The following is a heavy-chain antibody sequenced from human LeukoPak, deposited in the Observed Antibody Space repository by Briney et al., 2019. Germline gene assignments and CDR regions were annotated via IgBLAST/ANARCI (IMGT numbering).Heavy chain of an antibody. Sequence: GGSLRLSCAASGFTFSSYAMSWVRQAPGKGLEWVSAISGSGGSTYYADSVKGRFTISRDNSKNTLYLQMYSLRAEDTAVYYCAKGDCSSTNCYYFGYWGQGTLVTVSS. D-gene: IGHD2-2*01. CDR3: AKGDCSSTNCYYFGY. CDR2: ISGSGGST. V-gene: IGHV3-23*01. J-gene: IGHJ4*02. CDR1: GFTFSSYA.